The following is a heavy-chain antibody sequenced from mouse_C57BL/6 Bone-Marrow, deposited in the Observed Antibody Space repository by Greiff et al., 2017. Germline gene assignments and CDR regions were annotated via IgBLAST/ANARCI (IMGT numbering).Heavy chain of an antibody. Sequence: QVHVKQSGPGLVQPSQSLSITCTVSGFSLTSSGVHWVRQSPGKGLEWLGVIWSGGSTDYNAAFISRLSIRKDNSKSQVFFKMNSLQADDTAIYYCARGGTYYRPDYWGQGTTLTVSS. CDR2: IWSGGST. CDR1: GFSLTSSG. V-gene: IGHV2-2*01. CDR3: ARGGTYYRPDY. J-gene: IGHJ2*01. D-gene: IGHD2-14*01.